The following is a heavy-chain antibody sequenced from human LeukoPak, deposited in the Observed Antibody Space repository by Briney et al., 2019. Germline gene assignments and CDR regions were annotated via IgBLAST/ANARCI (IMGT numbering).Heavy chain of an antibody. J-gene: IGHJ6*03. D-gene: IGHD3-16*01. CDR3: ARSDKGEYQSYYYYYVDV. Sequence: SVKVSCKASGGTFSSYAISWVRQAPGQGLEWMGRIIPIFGTANYAQKFQGRVTITTDESTSTAYMELSSLRSEDTAVYYCARSDKGEYQSYYYYYVDVRGKGTTVTVSS. V-gene: IGHV1-69*05. CDR2: IIPIFGTA. CDR1: GGTFSSYA.